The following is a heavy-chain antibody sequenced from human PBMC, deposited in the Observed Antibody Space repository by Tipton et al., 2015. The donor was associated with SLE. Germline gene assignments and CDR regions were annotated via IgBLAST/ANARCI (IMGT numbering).Heavy chain of an antibody. CDR2: VPSSGRT. D-gene: IGHD2-15*01. J-gene: IGHJ4*02. V-gene: IGHV4-59*10. Sequence: TLSLTCAVYGGSFSGYYWSWFRQSAGEGRGWIGRVPSSGRTHYSPSLSSRVTVSVDTSKDQFSLKLTSVIVADTAVYYCARGYCSGGTCSLPLYFWGQGTLVTVSS. CDR1: GGSFSGYY. CDR3: ARGYCSGGTCSLPLYF.